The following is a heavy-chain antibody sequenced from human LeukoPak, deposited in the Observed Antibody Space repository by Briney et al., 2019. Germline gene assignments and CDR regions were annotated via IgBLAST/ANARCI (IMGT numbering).Heavy chain of an antibody. CDR1: GGSISSYY. D-gene: IGHD3-22*01. CDR3: ARGADSSGYYSIFYFDY. CDR2: IYYSGNT. V-gene: IGHV4-59*01. J-gene: IGHJ4*02. Sequence: SETLSLTCTVSGGSISSYYWNWIRQPPGKGLEWLGYIYYSGNTNYNPSLKSRVTISVDTSKNQFSLKLSSVTAADTAVYYCARGADSSGYYSIFYFDYWGQGTLVTVSS.